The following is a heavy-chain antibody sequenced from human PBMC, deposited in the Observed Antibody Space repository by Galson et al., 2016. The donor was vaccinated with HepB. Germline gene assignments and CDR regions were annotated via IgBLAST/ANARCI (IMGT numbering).Heavy chain of an antibody. V-gene: IGHV3-49*03. J-gene: IGHJ4*02. D-gene: IGHD2-2*01. CDR3: TRIPHNCSSTSCYSFDY. CDR1: GFTFGDYA. Sequence: SLRLSCAASGFTFGDYAMSWFRQAPGKGLEWVGFIRGKAYGGTTEYAASVKGRFTISRDDSKSIAYPQMNSLKTEDTAVYYCTRIPHNCSSTSCYSFDYWGQGTLVTVSS. CDR2: IRGKAYGGTT.